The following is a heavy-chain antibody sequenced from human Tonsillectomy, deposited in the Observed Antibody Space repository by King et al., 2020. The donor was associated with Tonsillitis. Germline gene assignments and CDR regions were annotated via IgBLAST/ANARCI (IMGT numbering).Heavy chain of an antibody. CDR2: SSGGGSSI. J-gene: IGHJ6*03. CDR1: GFTFIRYA. V-gene: IGHV3-23*04. Sequence: VQLVESGGGLVQPGGSLRLSCAASGFTFIRYAMSWVRPAPGKGLEWVSVSSGGGSSIYYADSAKCRVTISRENSKNTTYLQMNSLRAEDTAVYYCAKQRGSLYYNYYMDVWGKGTTVTVS. CDR3: AKQRGSLYYNYYMDV.